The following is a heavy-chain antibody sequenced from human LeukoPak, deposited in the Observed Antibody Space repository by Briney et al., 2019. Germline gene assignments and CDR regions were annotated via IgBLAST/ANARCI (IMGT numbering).Heavy chain of an antibody. CDR2: INHSGST. D-gene: IGHD3-10*01. Sequence: SETLSLTCAVYGGSFSGYYWSWIRQPPGKGLEWIGEINHSGSTNYNPSLKSRVTISVDTSKNQFSLKLSSVTAADTAVYYCARGFAFGEPVDYWGQGTLVTVSS. V-gene: IGHV4-34*01. CDR3: ARGFAFGEPVDY. J-gene: IGHJ4*02. CDR1: GGSFSGYY.